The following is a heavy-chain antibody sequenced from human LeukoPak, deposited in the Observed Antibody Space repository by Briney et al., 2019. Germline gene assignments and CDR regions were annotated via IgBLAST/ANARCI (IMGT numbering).Heavy chain of an antibody. CDR1: GFTFSSYW. Sequence: AGGSLRLSCAASGFTFSSYWMHWVRQAPGKGLVWVSRISSDGSSTTYADSVKGRFTISRDNAKNTLYLHMNSLRAEDTAVYYCAGGMYINYGDYWGQGTLVTVSS. CDR3: AGGMYINYGDY. D-gene: IGHD4-17*01. CDR2: ISSDGSST. J-gene: IGHJ4*02. V-gene: IGHV3-74*01.